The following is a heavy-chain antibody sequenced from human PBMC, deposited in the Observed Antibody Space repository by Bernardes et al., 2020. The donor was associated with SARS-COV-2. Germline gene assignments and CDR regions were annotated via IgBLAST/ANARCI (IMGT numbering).Heavy chain of an antibody. D-gene: IGHD6-6*01. J-gene: IGHJ6*02. CDR3: AKDFSLLFKSSSSGSRHYYYGMDV. CDR2: ISWNSGSI. V-gene: IGHV3-9*01. CDR1: GFTFDDYA. Sequence: GGSLRLSCAASGFTFDDYAMHWVRQAPGKGLEWVSGISWNSGSIGYADSVKGRFTISRDNAKNSLYLQMNSLRAEDTALYYCAKDFSLLFKSSSSGSRHYYYGMDVWGQGTTVTVSS.